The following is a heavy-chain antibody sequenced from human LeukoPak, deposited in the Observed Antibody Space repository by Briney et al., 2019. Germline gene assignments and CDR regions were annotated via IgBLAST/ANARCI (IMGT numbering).Heavy chain of an antibody. CDR1: GGSISSGGYS. CDR2: IYHSGST. CDR3: ARVETPHAFDI. V-gene: IGHV4-30-2*01. Sequence: SETLSLTCAVSGGSISSGGYSWSWIRQPPGKGLEWIGYIYHSGSTYYNPSLKSRVTISVDRSENQFSLKLSSVTAADTAVYYCARVETPHAFDIWGQGTMVTVSS. J-gene: IGHJ3*02.